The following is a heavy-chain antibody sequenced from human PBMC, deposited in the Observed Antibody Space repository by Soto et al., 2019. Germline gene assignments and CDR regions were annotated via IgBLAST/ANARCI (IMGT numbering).Heavy chain of an antibody. D-gene: IGHD6-19*01. CDR1: GFTFSSYS. J-gene: IGHJ5*02. Sequence: ESGGGLVKPGGSLRLSCAASGFTFSSYSMNWVRQAPGKGLEWVSSISSSSSYIYYADSVKGRFTISRDNAKNSLYLQMNSLRAEDTAVYHCARTPGYSSGWYVWFDPWGQGTLVTVSS. V-gene: IGHV3-21*01. CDR3: ARTPGYSSGWYVWFDP. CDR2: ISSSSSYI.